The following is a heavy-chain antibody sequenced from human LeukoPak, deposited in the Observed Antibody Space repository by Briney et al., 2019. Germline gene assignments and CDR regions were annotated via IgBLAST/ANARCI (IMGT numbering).Heavy chain of an antibody. D-gene: IGHD6-13*01. J-gene: IGHJ4*02. CDR3: AKPHDSGWWMFDY. Sequence: GGSLRLSCAASGFTFNRNVMNWVRQAPGKGLEWVSAIIDDGSSTYYADSVKGRFSISRDNSKNTVYLQMNSLRAEDTAIYYCAKPHDSGWWMFDYWGQGTLVTVSS. CDR1: GFTFNRNV. V-gene: IGHV3-23*01. CDR2: IIDDGSST.